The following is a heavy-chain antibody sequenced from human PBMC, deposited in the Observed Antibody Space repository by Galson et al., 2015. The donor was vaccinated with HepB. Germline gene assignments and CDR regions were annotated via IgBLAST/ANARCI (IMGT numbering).Heavy chain of an antibody. CDR3: AKLCGGDCYYSTDY. CDR2: INTDGSII. CDR1: GFTFSNYW. J-gene: IGHJ4*02. V-gene: IGHV3-74*01. Sequence: SLRLSCAASGFTFSNYWMYWVRQAPGKGLVWVSRINTDGSIISYADSVKGRFTVSRDNAKNTLYLQINNLRAEDTAVYYCAKLCGGDCYYSTDYWGQGTLVTVSS. D-gene: IGHD2-21*02.